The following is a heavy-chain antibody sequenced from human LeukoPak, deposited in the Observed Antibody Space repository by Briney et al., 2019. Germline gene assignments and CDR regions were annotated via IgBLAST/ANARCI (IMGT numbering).Heavy chain of an antibody. CDR3: AKDRGDGYKIYYFDY. D-gene: IGHD5-24*01. Sequence: GGSLRLSCAASGFTFSSYAMSWVRQAPGKGLEWVSAISGSGGSTYYADSVKGRFTISRDNSKNTLYLQMNSLRAEDTAVYYRAKDRGDGYKIYYFDYWGQGTLVTVSS. J-gene: IGHJ4*02. CDR2: ISGSGGST. CDR1: GFTFSSYA. V-gene: IGHV3-23*01.